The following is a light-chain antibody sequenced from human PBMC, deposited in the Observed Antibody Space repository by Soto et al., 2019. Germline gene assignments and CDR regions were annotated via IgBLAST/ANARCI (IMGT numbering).Light chain of an antibody. CDR3: QQYNTFSLT. CDR2: DAS. CDR1: QSITAR. Sequence: DIQLTQSPSTLSASVADRVTITCRASQSITARLALYQQKPGKAPKLLIYDASILERGVPSRFSGSGSGTEFTLTISSLQPDDFATYYCQQYNTFSLTFGGGTKVDIK. J-gene: IGKJ4*01. V-gene: IGKV1-5*01.